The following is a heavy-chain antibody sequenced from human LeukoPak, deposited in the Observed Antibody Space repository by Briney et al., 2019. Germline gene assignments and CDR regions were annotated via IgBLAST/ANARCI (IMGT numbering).Heavy chain of an antibody. CDR3: ARAEQQPYGIDY. D-gene: IGHD6-13*01. CDR2: INHSGST. CDR1: GGSFSGYY. V-gene: IGHV4-34*01. J-gene: IGHJ4*02. Sequence: DPSETLSLTCAVYGGSFSGYYWSWIRQPPGKGLEWIGEINHSGSTNYNPSLKSRVTISVDTSKNQFSLKLSSMTAADTAVYYCARAEQQPYGIDYWGQGTLVTVSS.